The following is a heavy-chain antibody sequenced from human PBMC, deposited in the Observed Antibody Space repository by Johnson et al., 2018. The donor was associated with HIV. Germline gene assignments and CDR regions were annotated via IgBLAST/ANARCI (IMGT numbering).Heavy chain of an antibody. D-gene: IGHD1-26*01. V-gene: IGHV3-30*18. CDR1: GFTFYSYG. Sequence: QVQLVESGGGVVQPGRSLRLSCAASGFTFYSYGMHWVRQAPGKGLEWVAVISYDGSNTYYADSLKGRFTISRDNSKNTLYLQMNSLRAEDTAVYYCAKDPGGGSYPNDAFDIWGQGTMVTVSS. CDR3: AKDPGGGSYPNDAFDI. CDR2: ISYDGSNT. J-gene: IGHJ3*02.